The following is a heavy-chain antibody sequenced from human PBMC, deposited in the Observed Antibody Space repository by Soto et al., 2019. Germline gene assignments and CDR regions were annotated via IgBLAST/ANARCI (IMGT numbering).Heavy chain of an antibody. CDR3: ARVSGSYYYGMDV. D-gene: IGHD1-26*01. V-gene: IGHV4-4*02. Sequence: PSETLSLPCAVSGGSIRTSNCWSWVRQPPGKGLEWIGEIYHSGSTNYNPSLKSRVTISVDKSKNQFSLKLSSVTAADTAVYYCARVSGSYYYGMDVWGQGTTVTVS. CDR1: GGSIRTSNC. J-gene: IGHJ6*02. CDR2: IYHSGST.